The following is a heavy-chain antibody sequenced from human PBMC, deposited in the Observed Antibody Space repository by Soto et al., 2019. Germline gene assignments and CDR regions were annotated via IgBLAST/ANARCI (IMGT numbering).Heavy chain of an antibody. Sequence: RWSLRLSCSASVFTFSSYAMSWGRQAPGKGLEWVSAISGSGGSTYYADSVKGRFTISRDNSKNTLYLQMNSLRAEDTAVYYCAKDHPHYDFWSGYSGAFDIWGQGTMVTVSS. D-gene: IGHD3-3*01. CDR1: VFTFSSYA. CDR3: AKDHPHYDFWSGYSGAFDI. J-gene: IGHJ3*02. V-gene: IGHV3-23*01. CDR2: ISGSGGST.